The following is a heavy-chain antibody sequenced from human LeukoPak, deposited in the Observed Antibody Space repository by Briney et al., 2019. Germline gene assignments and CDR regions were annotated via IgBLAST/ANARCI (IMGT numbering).Heavy chain of an antibody. CDR2: IYSGGST. V-gene: IGHV3-66*02. CDR1: GFTVSSNS. Sequence: GGSLRLSCAASGFTVSSNSVSWVRQAPGKGLEWVSVIYSGGSTYYADSVKGRFTISRDNSKNTLYLQMNSLRAEDTAVYYCASQKYYYGSGSYFGDYWGQGTLVTVSS. D-gene: IGHD3-10*01. J-gene: IGHJ4*02. CDR3: ASQKYYYGSGSYFGDY.